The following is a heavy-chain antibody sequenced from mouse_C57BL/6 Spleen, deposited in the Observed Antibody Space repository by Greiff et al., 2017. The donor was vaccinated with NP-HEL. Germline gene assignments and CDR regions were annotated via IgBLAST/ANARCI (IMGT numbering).Heavy chain of an antibody. CDR1: GYTFTDYN. CDR3: ARRSYDFYAMDY. Sequence: EVQLQQSGPELVKPGASVKIPCKASGYTFTDYNMDWVKQSHGKSLEWIGDINPNNGGTIYNQKFKGKATLTVVKSSSTAYMELRSLTSEDTAVYYCARRSYDFYAMDYWGQGTSVTVSS. J-gene: IGHJ4*01. V-gene: IGHV1-18*01. D-gene: IGHD2-12*01. CDR2: INPNNGGT.